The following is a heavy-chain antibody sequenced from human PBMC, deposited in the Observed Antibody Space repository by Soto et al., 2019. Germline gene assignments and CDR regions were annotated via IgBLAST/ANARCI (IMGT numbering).Heavy chain of an antibody. CDR2: TDNT. CDR1: GSVFTKYP. V-gene: IGHV1-18*01. CDR3: ARVMVLPDGMHEGAWFDT. D-gene: IGHD3-10*01. Sequence: XSVKICWRASGSVFTKYPISWLRQAPGQGLECMGNTDNTNYGKKFQGRLTLTTDTATSTSYMELRDLRSDDAAVYYCARVMVLPDGMHEGAWFDTWGQGTPVTISS. J-gene: IGHJ5*02.